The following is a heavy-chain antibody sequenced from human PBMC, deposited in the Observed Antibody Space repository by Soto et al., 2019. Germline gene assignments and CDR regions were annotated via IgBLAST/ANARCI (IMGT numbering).Heavy chain of an antibody. Sequence: GGSLRLSCAASGFTFSSYAMSWVRQAPGKGLEWVSAISGSGGSTYYADSVKGRFTISRDNSKNTLYLQMNSLRAEDTAVYYCAKGGADIVVVPAAMGGYYYYMDVWGKGTTVTVPS. J-gene: IGHJ6*03. V-gene: IGHV3-23*01. CDR1: GFTFSSYA. D-gene: IGHD2-2*01. CDR3: AKGGADIVVVPAAMGGYYYYMDV. CDR2: ISGSGGST.